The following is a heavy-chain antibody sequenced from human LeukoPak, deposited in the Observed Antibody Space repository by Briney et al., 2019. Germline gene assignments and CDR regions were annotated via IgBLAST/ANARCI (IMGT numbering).Heavy chain of an antibody. CDR3: ASRRRYNYGYYFA. D-gene: IGHD5-18*01. Sequence: GGSLRLSCAASGFTFSSYWMTWVRQAPVKGLEWVANIKQDGSEKYYVDSVKGRFTISKDNAKNSLSLQMNSLRAEDTAVYYCASRRRYNYGYYFAWGQGTLVTVSS. CDR2: IKQDGSEK. V-gene: IGHV3-7*01. CDR1: GFTFSSYW. J-gene: IGHJ5*02.